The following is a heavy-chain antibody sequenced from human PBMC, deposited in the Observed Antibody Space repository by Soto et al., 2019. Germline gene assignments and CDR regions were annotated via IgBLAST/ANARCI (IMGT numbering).Heavy chain of an antibody. CDR3: ARDRGYQLLPDYYYYMDV. V-gene: IGHV3-33*02. D-gene: IGHD2-2*01. Sequence: GGSLRLSCAASGFTFSSYGMHWVRQAPGKGLEWVAVIWYDGSNKYYADSVKGRFTISRDSFTNTLFLQMNSLRAEDTAVYYCARDRGYQLLPDYYYYMDVWGKGTTVTVSS. CDR2: IWYDGSNK. J-gene: IGHJ6*03. CDR1: GFTFSSYG.